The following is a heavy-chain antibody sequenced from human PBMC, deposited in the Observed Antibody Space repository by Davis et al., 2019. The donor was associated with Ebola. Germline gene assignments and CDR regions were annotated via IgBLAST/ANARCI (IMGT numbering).Heavy chain of an antibody. CDR2: LGTSADT. CDR3: ARDSDILVVVAAADGFDI. J-gene: IGHJ3*02. Sequence: GGSLRLSCAASGFSFSSYWMHWVRQAPGKGLEWVSTLGTSADTYYADSVKGRFTISRDNAKNSLYLQMNSLRAEDTAVYYCARDSDILVVVAAADGFDIWGQGTLVTVSS. CDR1: GFSFSSYW. V-gene: IGHV3-69-1*01. D-gene: IGHD2-15*01.